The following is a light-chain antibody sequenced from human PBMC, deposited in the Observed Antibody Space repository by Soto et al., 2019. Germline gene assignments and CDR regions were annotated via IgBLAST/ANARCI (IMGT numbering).Light chain of an antibody. CDR3: QSYDSSLSAYG. CDR2: GNS. J-gene: IGLJ1*01. V-gene: IGLV1-40*01. Sequence: QSVLTQPPSVSGAPGQRVTISCTGSSSNIGAGYDVHWYQQLPGTAPKLLIYGNSNRPSGVPDRFSGSKSGTSASLAITGRQAEDEADYYCQSYDSSLSAYGFGTGTKVTVL. CDR1: SSNIGAGYD.